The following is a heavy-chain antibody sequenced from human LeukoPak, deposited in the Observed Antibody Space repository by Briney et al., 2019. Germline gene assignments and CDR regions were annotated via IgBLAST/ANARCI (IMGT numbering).Heavy chain of an antibody. Sequence: GESLKISCKGSGYSFNSYWITWVRQIPGKGLEWMGRIDPSDSYSNFSPSFQGHVTISVDKSISTAYLQWSSLKASDTAMYYCARLYYFGSGGHAFDIWGQGTMVTVSS. CDR1: GYSFNSYW. V-gene: IGHV5-10-1*01. D-gene: IGHD3-10*01. CDR2: IDPSDSYS. CDR3: ARLYYFGSGGHAFDI. J-gene: IGHJ3*02.